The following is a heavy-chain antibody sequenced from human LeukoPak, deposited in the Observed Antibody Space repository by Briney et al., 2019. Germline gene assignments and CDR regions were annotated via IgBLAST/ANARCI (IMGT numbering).Heavy chain of an antibody. V-gene: IGHV3-23*01. CDR2: ITGDGTTT. CDR1: GLTFSNYG. J-gene: IGHJ4*02. Sequence: GGSLRLSCEASGLTFSNYGMSWVHQAPGKGLQWVSAITGDGTTTFYADSVKGRFTISRDNSKNMLYLQMSSLRAEDTAIYYCAKMQGYFDYWGQGTLVPVSS. CDR3: AKMQGYFDY.